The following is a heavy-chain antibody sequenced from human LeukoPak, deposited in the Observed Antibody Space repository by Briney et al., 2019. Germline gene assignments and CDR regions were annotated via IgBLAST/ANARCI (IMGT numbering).Heavy chain of an antibody. CDR2: IRYDESNK. CDR3: ARDVAAAGYGVYYYYGMDV. V-gene: IGHV3-30*02. Sequence: GGSLRLSCAASGFTFSSYGMHWVRQAPGKGLEWVAFIRYDESNKYYADSVKGRFTISRDNSKNTLYLQMNSLRAEDTAVYYCARDVAAAGYGVYYYYGMDVWGQGTTVTVSS. CDR1: GFTFSSYG. D-gene: IGHD6-13*01. J-gene: IGHJ6*02.